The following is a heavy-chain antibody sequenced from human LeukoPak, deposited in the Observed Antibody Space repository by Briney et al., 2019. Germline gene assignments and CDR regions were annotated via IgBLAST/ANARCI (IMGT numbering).Heavy chain of an antibody. CDR3: ARETFMTTVTRGDAFDI. CDR2: INPNSGGT. J-gene: IGHJ3*02. V-gene: IGHV1-2*02. CDR1: GYTFTGYY. Sequence: ASVKVSCKASGYTFTGYYMHWVRQAPGQGLEWMGWINPNSGGTNYAQKFQGRVTMTRDTSISTAYMELSRLRSDDTAVYYCARETFMTTVTRGDAFDIWGQGTMVTVSS. D-gene: IGHD4-17*01.